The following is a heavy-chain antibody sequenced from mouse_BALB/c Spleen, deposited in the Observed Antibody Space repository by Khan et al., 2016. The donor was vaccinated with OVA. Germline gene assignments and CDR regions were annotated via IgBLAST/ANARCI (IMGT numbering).Heavy chain of an antibody. CDR2: IRSKANNHET. V-gene: IGHV6-6*01. D-gene: IGHD3-3*01. J-gene: IGHJ3*01. CDR3: TRRDAWFAY. Sequence: EVELVESGGGLVQPGGSLKLSCAASGFTFSDAWMDWVRQSPEKGLEWVAEIRSKANNHETYDAVSVKGRFTISRNDSKRSVNLQMNSLSAEDTGIYYCTRRDAWFAYWGQGTLVTVSA. CDR1: GFTFSDAW.